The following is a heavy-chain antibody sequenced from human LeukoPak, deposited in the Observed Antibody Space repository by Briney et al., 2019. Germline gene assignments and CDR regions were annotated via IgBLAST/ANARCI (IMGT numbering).Heavy chain of an antibody. V-gene: IGHV3-23*01. Sequence: PGGSLRLSCAASGFAFSSYEMNWVRQAPGKGLEWVSAISGCGGSTYYADSVKGRFTISRDNSKNTLYLQMNSLRAEDTAVYYCAKRRPGWDYDSSGYYFDYWGQGTLVTVSS. CDR3: AKRRPGWDYDSSGYYFDY. CDR1: GFAFSSYE. D-gene: IGHD3-22*01. J-gene: IGHJ4*02. CDR2: ISGCGGST.